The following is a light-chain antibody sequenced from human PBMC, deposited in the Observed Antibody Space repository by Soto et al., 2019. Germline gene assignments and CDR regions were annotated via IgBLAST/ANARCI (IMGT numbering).Light chain of an antibody. CDR2: DVS. J-gene: IGLJ2*01. V-gene: IGLV2-14*01. CDR3: SSYTSSSTGV. CDR1: SSDVGGYNY. Sequence: QSVLTQPASVSGSPGQSITNSCTGTSSDVGGYNYVSWYQQHPGKAPKLMIYDVSNRPSGVSNRFSGSKSGNTASLTISGLQAEDEADYYCSSYTSSSTGVFGGGTQLTVL.